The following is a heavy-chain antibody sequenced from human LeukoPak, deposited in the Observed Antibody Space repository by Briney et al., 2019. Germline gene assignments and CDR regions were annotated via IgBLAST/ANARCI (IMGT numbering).Heavy chain of an antibody. V-gene: IGHV1-2*02. J-gene: IGHJ4*02. D-gene: IGHD3-3*01. CDR3: ATGRPPAYYDFWSGSYRVGAEHDY. CDR2: INPNSGGT. Sequence: ASVKVSCKASGYTFTGYYMHWVRQAPGQGLEWMGWINPNSGGTNYAQKFQGRVTMTRDTSISTAYMELSRLRSDDTAVYYCATGRPPAYYDFWSGSYRVGAEHDYWGQGTLVTVSS. CDR1: GYTFTGYY.